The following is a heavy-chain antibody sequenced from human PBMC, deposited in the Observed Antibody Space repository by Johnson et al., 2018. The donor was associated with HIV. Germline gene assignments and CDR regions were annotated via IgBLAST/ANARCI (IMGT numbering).Heavy chain of an antibody. CDR3: ARDRQSGGGDADAFDI. D-gene: IGHD3-16*01. Sequence: QMLLVESGGGVVQPGRSLRLSCAASGFTFRSYGMHWVRQAPGKGLEWLAVISYDGSHKYYGDSVKGGFTISRDSSKNTVYLQMNSLRTEDTAVYYCARDRQSGGGDADAFDIWGQGTLVSVSS. CDR1: GFTFRSYG. V-gene: IGHV3-30*03. CDR2: ISYDGSHK. J-gene: IGHJ3*02.